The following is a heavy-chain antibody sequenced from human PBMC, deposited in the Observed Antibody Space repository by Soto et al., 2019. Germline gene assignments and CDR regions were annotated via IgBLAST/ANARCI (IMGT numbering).Heavy chain of an antibody. V-gene: IGHV1-2*04. Sequence: GASVKVSCKASGYTFTGYYMHWVRQAPGQGLEWMGWINPNSGGTNYAQKFQGWVTMTRDTSISTAYMELSRLRSDDTAVYYCAREGPVDSSPPALYYYYGMDVWGQGTTVTVSS. CDR3: AREGPVDSSPPALYYYYGMDV. CDR2: INPNSGGT. D-gene: IGHD6-6*01. J-gene: IGHJ6*02. CDR1: GYTFTGYY.